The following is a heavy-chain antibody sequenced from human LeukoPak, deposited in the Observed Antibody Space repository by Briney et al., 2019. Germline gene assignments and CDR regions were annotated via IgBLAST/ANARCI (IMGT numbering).Heavy chain of an antibody. CDR3: ARGRSHYDSRAPLGDY. D-gene: IGHD3-22*01. J-gene: IGHJ4*02. Sequence: GGSLRLSCAASGFTFSTYSMNWVRQAPGKGLEWVSYISSTSVTIYYADSVKGRFTISRDNAKNALYLQMNSLRAEDTAVYFCARGRSHYDSRAPLGDYWGQGTLVTVSS. CDR1: GFTFSTYS. V-gene: IGHV3-48*04. CDR2: ISSTSVTI.